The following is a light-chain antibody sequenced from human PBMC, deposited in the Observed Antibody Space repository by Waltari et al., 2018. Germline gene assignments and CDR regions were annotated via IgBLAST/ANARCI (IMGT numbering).Light chain of an antibody. J-gene: IGKJ3*01. CDR2: GAS. V-gene: IGKV1-12*01. Sequence: DIQMTQSPSSVSASVGDRVTITCRASQDISNWLAWYQQKPGKAPNLLIYGASSLQTGVPSRFTGSGSGTEFTLTISSLQPEDFATYYCQQDKSFPITFGPGTTVDIK. CDR1: QDISNW. CDR3: QQDKSFPIT.